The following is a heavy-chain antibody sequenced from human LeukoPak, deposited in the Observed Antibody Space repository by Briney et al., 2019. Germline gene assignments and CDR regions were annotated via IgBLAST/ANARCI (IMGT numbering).Heavy chain of an antibody. Sequence: ASVKVSCKASGYTFTGYYMHWVRQAPGQGFEWMGWIYPNSGATKYAQKFQGRVTMTRDTSISTAYMELSGLRSDDTAVYYCGTLLSNGPFDYWGQGGLVTVSS. CDR2: IYPNSGAT. J-gene: IGHJ4*02. CDR1: GYTFTGYY. V-gene: IGHV1-2*02. CDR3: GTLLSNGPFDY.